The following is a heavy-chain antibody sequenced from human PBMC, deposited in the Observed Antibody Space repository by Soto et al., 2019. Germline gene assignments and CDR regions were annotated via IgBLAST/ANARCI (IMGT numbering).Heavy chain of an antibody. CDR2: VYHTGDT. V-gene: IGHV4-4*02. J-gene: IGHJ5*02. CDR3: AREIVTAGGNNYFDP. CDR1: GGTVASSHW. D-gene: IGHD2-21*02. Sequence: SETLSLTCGVSGGTVASSHWWSWVRQSPGRGLEWIGNVYHTGDTNFNPSLQSRVTFSVDKSNNQFSLRLTSVTAADTAVYFCAREIVTAGGNNYFDPWGPGTLVTVSS.